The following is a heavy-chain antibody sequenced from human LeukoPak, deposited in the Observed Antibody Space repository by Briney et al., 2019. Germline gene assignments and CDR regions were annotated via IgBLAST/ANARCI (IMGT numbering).Heavy chain of an antibody. V-gene: IGHV1-2*07. CDR3: ARDREGYYDILTGYYGVGAFDI. CDR2: IYPNSGGT. Sequence: GASVKVSCKASGYTFTGYYMHWVRQAPGQGSEWTGGIYPNSGGTNYAHKFQGRDTMTRVTSISTAYMELRRLRSDDTAVYDCARDREGYYDILTGYYGVGAFDIWGQGTVVTVSS. D-gene: IGHD3-9*01. CDR1: GYTFTGYY. J-gene: IGHJ3*02.